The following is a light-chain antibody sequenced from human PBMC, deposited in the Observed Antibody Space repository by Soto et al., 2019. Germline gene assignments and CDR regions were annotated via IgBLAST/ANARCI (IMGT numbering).Light chain of an antibody. V-gene: IGKV1-33*01. CDR2: DAS. CDR3: QQYDNLPPIT. J-gene: IGKJ5*01. CDR1: QDISNY. Sequence: DNQLPQPPSSLSGTLGYRPHIYCKASQDISNYLNWYQQQPGKAPKLLIYDASNLETGVPSRFSGSGSGTDFTFTISSLQPEDIATYYCQQYDNLPPITFGQGTRLEIK.